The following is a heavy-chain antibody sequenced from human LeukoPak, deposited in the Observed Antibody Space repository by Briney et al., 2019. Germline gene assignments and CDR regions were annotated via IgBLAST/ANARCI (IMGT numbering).Heavy chain of an antibody. CDR3: ARPNQPYSSSSSAIGY. D-gene: IGHD6-6*01. CDR1: GGSFSGYY. V-gene: IGHV4-34*01. Sequence: SETLSLTCAVYGGSFSGYYWSWIRQPPGKGLEWIGEINHSGSTNYNPSLKSRVTISVDTSKNQFSLKLSYVTAADTAVYYCARPNQPYSSSSSAIGYWGQGTLVNVSS. J-gene: IGHJ4*02. CDR2: INHSGST.